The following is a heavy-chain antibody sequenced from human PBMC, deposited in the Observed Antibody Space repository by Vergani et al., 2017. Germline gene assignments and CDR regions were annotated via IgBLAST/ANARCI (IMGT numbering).Heavy chain of an antibody. CDR2: INHSGST. CDR3: ARHGQPRDILWSGY. D-gene: IGHD2-21*01. V-gene: IGHV4-34*01. CDR1: GGSFSGYY. J-gene: IGHJ4*02. Sequence: QVQLQESGPGLVKPSETLSLTCAVYGGSFSGYYWSWIRQPPGKGLEWIGEINHSGSTNYNPSLKSRVTISVDTSKNQFSLKLSSVTAADTAVYYCARHGQPRDILWSGYWGQGTLVTVSS.